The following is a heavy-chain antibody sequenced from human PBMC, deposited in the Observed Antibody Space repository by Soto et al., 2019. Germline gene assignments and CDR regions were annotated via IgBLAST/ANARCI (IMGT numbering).Heavy chain of an antibody. Sequence: LRHCCRSCGVNLIGYFVNWVSTAPGKGVERVAVIWYDGNTKYYADSVKGRFTISRDNLKNTLYLQMNCLTAEDTAVYYCARPLVAPVAGPYYYGMDVWGQGNKVTVS. CDR1: GVNLIGYF. CDR2: IWYDGNTK. V-gene: IGHV3-33*08. J-gene: IGHJ6*02. CDR3: ARPLVAPVAGPYYYGMDV. D-gene: IGHD6-19*01.